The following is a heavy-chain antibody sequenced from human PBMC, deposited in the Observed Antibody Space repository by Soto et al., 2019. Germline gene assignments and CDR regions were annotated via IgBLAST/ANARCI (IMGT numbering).Heavy chain of an antibody. Sequence: GESLKISCKGSGYSFTSYWISWVRQMPGKGLEWMGRIDPSDSYTNYSPSFQGHVTISADKSISTAYLQWSSLKASDTAMYYCAAWFGELGPVPYYYYGMDVWGQGTTVTVSS. CDR2: IDPSDSYT. CDR3: AAWFGELGPVPYYYYGMDV. CDR1: GYSFTSYW. V-gene: IGHV5-10-1*01. J-gene: IGHJ6*02. D-gene: IGHD3-10*01.